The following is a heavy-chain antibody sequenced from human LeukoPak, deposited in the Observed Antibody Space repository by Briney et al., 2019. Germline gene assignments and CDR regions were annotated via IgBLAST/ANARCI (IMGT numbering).Heavy chain of an antibody. V-gene: IGHV1-8*01. J-gene: IGHJ4*02. Sequence: GASVKVSCKASGYTFTSYDINWVRQATGQGLEWMGWMNPNSGNTGYAQKFQGRVTMTRNTSISTAYMELSSLRSEDTAVYYCARGLTPSPDVVVVAATQHWGQGTLVTVSS. CDR2: MNPNSGNT. CDR1: GYTFTSYD. CDR3: ARGLTPSPDVVVVAATQH. D-gene: IGHD2-15*01.